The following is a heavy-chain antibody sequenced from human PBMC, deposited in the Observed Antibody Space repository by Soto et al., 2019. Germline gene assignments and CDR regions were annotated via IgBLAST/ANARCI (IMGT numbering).Heavy chain of an antibody. CDR3: AREVATAFDY. V-gene: IGHV4-59*01. D-gene: IGHD5-18*01. Sequence: SETLSLTCTVSGGSISSYYWSWIRQPPGKGLEWIGYIYYSGSTNYNPSLKSRVTISVDTSKNQFSLKLSSVTAADTAVYYCAREVATAFDYWGQGTLVTVSS. J-gene: IGHJ4*02. CDR2: IYYSGST. CDR1: GGSISSYY.